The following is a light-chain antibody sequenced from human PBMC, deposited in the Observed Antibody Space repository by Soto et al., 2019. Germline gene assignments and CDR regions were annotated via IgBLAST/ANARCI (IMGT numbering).Light chain of an antibody. V-gene: IGKV1-5*01. CDR2: DAS. Sequence: DIQKTQSPSTLSASVGDRVTITCRASQSISSWLAWYQQKPGKAPKLLIYDASSLESGVPSRFSGSGSGTEFTFTISCLQPDDFATYYCQQCNSYSRTFGQGTKV. CDR1: QSISSW. CDR3: QQCNSYSRT. J-gene: IGKJ1*01.